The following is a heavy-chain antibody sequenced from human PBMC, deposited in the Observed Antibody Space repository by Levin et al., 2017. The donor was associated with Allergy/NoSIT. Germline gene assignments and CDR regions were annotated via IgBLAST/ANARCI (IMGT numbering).Heavy chain of an antibody. CDR2: IHPDDSNT. Sequence: GESLKISCKGSGYSFSSYWIGWVRQMPGKGLEWMGIIHPDDSNTRYSPSFQGLLTISADKSINTAYLQWSNLKASDTAMYYCARHSRTGTTRFLDYWGQGTLVTVSS. V-gene: IGHV5-51*01. J-gene: IGHJ4*02. D-gene: IGHD1-1*01. CDR3: ARHSRTGTTRFLDY. CDR1: GYSFSSYW.